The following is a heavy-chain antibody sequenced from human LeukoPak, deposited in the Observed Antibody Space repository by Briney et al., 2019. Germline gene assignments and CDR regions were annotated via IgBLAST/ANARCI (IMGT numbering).Heavy chain of an antibody. CDR1: GYTFTSYA. CDR2: INAGNGNT. V-gene: IGHV1-3*01. CDR3: ARGSRGDSYGVDY. D-gene: IGHD5-18*01. J-gene: IGHJ4*02. Sequence: ASMKVSCKASGYTFTSYAMHWVRQAPGQRLEWMGWINAGNGNTKYSQKFQGRVTITRDTSASTAYMELSSLRSEDTAVYYCARGSRGDSYGVDYWGQGTLVTVSS.